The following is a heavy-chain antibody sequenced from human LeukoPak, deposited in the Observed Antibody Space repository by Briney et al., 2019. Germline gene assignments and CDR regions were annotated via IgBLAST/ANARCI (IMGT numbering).Heavy chain of an antibody. CDR2: INDSGRT. D-gene: IGHD1-7*01. CDR1: GGSFSNYY. Sequence: SETLSLPCAVYGGSFSNYYGSWIRQPPGKGLEWIGEINDSGRTNYNPSLMSRVTVSVDTSKKQFSLRLTSVTATDTAVYYCARRWNYGRNYYIDVWGKGATVSVSS. V-gene: IGHV4-34*01. J-gene: IGHJ6*03. CDR3: ARRWNYGRNYYIDV.